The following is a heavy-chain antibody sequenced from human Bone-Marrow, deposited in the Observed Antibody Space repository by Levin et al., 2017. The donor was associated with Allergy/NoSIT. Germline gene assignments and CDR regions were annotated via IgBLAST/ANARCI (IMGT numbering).Heavy chain of an antibody. CDR1: GYSFTTDW. V-gene: IGHV5-51*01. CDR3: ARPKVTPVAGAIADLGFDY. Sequence: GESLKISCKGSGYSFTTDWIGWVGQMPGKGLEWMGTIYPDDSDTRYSPSFQGQVTISADKSLSTAYRQWSSLKASDTAMYFCARPKVTPVAGAIADLGFDYWGQGTLVTVSS. D-gene: IGHD6-19*01. CDR2: IYPDDSDT. J-gene: IGHJ4*02.